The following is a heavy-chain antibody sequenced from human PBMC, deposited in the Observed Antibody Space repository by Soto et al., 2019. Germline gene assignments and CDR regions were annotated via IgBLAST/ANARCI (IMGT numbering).Heavy chain of an antibody. D-gene: IGHD1-26*01. J-gene: IGHJ6*02. V-gene: IGHV5-51*01. CDR2: IYPGDSDT. CDR3: ARRSGSYPSYRLDV. Sequence: PGESLKICCKGAVYSFISYWIGWVRQMPGKGLEWMGIIYPGDSDTRYSPSFQGQVTISDDKSISTAYLQWSSLKASDTAVYYCARRSGSYPSYRLDVWGQGTTVTVSS. CDR1: VYSFISYW.